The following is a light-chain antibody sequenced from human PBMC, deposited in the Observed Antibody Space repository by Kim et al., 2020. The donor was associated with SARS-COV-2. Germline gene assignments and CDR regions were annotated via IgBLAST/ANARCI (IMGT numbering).Light chain of an antibody. CDR3: QQLNSYPLT. CDR2: AAS. CDR1: QGIRSY. Sequence: IQLTQSPSSLSASVGDRVTITCRASQGIRSYLAWLQQKPGEAPKLLIYAASTLQTGVPSRFSGSGSGTDFTLTISSLQPEDFATYFCQQLNSYPLTFGGGTKVEI. V-gene: IGKV1-9*01. J-gene: IGKJ4*01.